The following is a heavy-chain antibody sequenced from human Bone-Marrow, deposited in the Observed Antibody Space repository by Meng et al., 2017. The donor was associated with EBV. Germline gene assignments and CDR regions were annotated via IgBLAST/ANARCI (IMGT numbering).Heavy chain of an antibody. D-gene: IGHD3-16*01. J-gene: IGHJ4*02. CDR2: INHSGST. V-gene: IGHV4-34*01. CDR3: ARPPTGRGSYLDY. Sequence: QVQLQRWGAGLLKPSGTLSLTCAVYGGSFSGYYWSWIRQPPGKGLEWIGEINHSGSTNYNPSLKSRVTISVDTSKNQFSLKLSSVTAADTAVYYCARPPTGRGSYLDYWGQGTLVTVSS. CDR1: GGSFSGYY.